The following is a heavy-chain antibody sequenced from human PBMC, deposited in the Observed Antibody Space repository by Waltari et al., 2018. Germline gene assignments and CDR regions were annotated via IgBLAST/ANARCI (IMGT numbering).Heavy chain of an antibody. CDR1: GGTFSSYT. V-gene: IGHV1-69*08. CDR3: ARDRGSSSSVRSFDI. D-gene: IGHD6-13*01. Sequence: QVQLVQSGAEVKKPGSSVKVSCKASGGTFSSYTISWVRQARGQGLEWMGRIIPSLGKAKHEQKFQGRVTITADKSTSTADMELSILRSEDTAVYYCARDRGSSSSVRSFDIWGQGTMVTVSS. CDR2: IIPSLGKA. J-gene: IGHJ3*02.